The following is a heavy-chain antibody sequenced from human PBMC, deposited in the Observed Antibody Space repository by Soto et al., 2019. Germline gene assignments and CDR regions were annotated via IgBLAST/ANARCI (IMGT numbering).Heavy chain of an antibody. J-gene: IGHJ4*02. CDR1: GYTFTSYA. CDR3: ARGFVFRFSNYYDSSGYYY. CDR2: INAGNGNT. Sequence: QVQLVQSGAEVKKPGASVKVSCKASGYTFTSYAMHWVRQAPGQRLEWMGWINAGNGNTKYSQKCQGRVTITRDTSASTAYMELSSLRSEDTAVYYCARGFVFRFSNYYDSSGYYYWGQGTLVTVSS. V-gene: IGHV1-3*01. D-gene: IGHD3-22*01.